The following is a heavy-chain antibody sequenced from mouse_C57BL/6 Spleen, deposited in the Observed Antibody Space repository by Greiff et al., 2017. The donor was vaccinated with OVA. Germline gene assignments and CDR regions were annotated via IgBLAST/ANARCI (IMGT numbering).Heavy chain of an antibody. Sequence: QVQLQQSGAELVRPGTSVKVSCKASGYAFTNYLIEWVKQRPGQGLEWSGVINPGSGGTNYNEKFKGKATLTADKPSSTAYMQLSSLTSEDSAVYFCARSVSYYCNWGYAIDYWGQGTSVAVSS. CDR3: ARSVSYYCNWGYAIDY. J-gene: IGHJ4*01. CDR2: INPGSGGT. D-gene: IGHD2-1*01. CDR1: GYAFTNYL. V-gene: IGHV1-54*01.